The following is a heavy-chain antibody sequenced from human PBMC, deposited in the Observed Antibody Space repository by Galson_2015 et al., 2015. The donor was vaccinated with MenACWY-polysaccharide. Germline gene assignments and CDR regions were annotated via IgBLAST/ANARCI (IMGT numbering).Heavy chain of an antibody. V-gene: IGHV1-8*01. CDR3: ARSKPRRFEYCSGATCYIGMDV. D-gene: IGHD2-2*02. CDR1: GYTFTSYD. Sequence: SVKVSCKASGYTFTSYDINWARQATGQGLEWMGWMNPKSGNTGYVQKFQGRVTMTRNTSIGTASMELSSLRSEDTAVCYCARSKPRRFEYCSGATCYIGMDVWGQGTAVTVSS. J-gene: IGHJ6*02. CDR2: MNPKSGNT.